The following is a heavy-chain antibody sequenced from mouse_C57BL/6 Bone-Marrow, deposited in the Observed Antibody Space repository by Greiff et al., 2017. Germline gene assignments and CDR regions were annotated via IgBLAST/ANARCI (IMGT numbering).Heavy chain of an antibody. Sequence: EVMLVASGGGLVQPGESLKLSCESNEYEFPSHDMSWVRKTPEKRLELVAAINSDGGSTYYPDTMERRFIISRENTKKTLYLQMSSLRSEDTALYYYARHTTVVAGDAIDDWGQGTSVTVSS. CDR2: INSDGGST. J-gene: IGHJ4*01. V-gene: IGHV5-2*01. CDR1: EYEFPSHD. CDR3: ARHTTVVAGDAIDD. D-gene: IGHD1-1*01.